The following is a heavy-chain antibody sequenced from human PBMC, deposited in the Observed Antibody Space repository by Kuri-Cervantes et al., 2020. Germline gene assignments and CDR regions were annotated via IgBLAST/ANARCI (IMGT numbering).Heavy chain of an antibody. V-gene: IGHV4-59*01. CDR1: GGSISSYY. J-gene: IGHJ4*02. D-gene: IGHD7-27*01. CDR2: IYYSGST. Sequence: SETLSLTCTVSGGSISSYYWSWIRQPPGKGLEWIGYIYYSGSTNYNPSLKSRVTISVDTSKNQFSLKLSSVTAVDTAMYYCARDMGSPGAAPYFDYWGQGTLVTVSS. CDR3: ARDMGSPGAAPYFDY.